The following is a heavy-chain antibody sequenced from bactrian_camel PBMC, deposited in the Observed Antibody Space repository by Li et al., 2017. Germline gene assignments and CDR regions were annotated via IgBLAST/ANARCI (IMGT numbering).Heavy chain of an antibody. J-gene: IGHJ4*01. CDR3: ATNGGKY. Sequence: VQLVESGGELVQPGGSLRLSCAASGFIFRNYHMSWVRQAPGKGLEWLSDIHGDSGDTFYTDSVKGRSTISLDNANNTVYLQMHMVKSEDTALYYCATNGGKYWGQGTQVTVS. CDR2: IHGDSGDT. CDR1: GFIFRNYH. V-gene: IGHV3S40*01.